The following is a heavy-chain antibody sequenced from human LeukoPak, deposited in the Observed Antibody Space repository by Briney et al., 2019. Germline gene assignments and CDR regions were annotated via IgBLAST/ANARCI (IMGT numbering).Heavy chain of an antibody. D-gene: IGHD5-24*01. CDR1: GFTFSSYW. Sequence: GGSLRLSCAASGFTFSSYWMSWVRQAPGKGLEGVANIKQDGSGKYYVDSVKGRFTISRDNAKNSLYLQMNSLRAEDTAVYYCARDRGWQQFDYWGQGTLVTVSS. CDR2: IKQDGSGK. CDR3: ARDRGWQQFDY. V-gene: IGHV3-7*01. J-gene: IGHJ4*02.